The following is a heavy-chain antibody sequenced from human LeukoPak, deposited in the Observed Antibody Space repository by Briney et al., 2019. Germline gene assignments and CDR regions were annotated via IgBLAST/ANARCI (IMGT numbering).Heavy chain of an antibody. CDR1: GFTFSSYS. CDR2: ISSSSSYI. D-gene: IGHD5-18*01. J-gene: IGHJ6*02. CDR3: ARVRDGYSSYYYGMDV. V-gene: IGHV3-21*01. Sequence: GGSLRLSCAASGFTFSSYSMNWVRQAPGKGLEWVSSISSSSSYIYYADSVKGRFTMSRDNAKNSLYLQMNSLRAEDTAVYYCARVRDGYSSYYYGMDVWGQGTTVTVSS.